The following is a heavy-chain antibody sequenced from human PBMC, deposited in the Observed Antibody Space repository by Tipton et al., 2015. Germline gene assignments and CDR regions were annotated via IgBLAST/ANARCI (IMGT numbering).Heavy chain of an antibody. CDR2: IIPIYNTS. J-gene: IGHJ4*02. CDR3: ARDRGTSWYTLGY. CDR1: GGTFSNHA. D-gene: IGHD2-2*02. V-gene: IGHV1-69*01. Sequence: QLVQSGADVKKPGSSVKVSCKASGGTFSNHAISWVRQAPGQGLEWMGGIIPIYNTSNYAQKFQGRVTITADESTGTAYMELSSLRSEDTAVYYCARDRGTSWYTLGYWGQGTLVSVSS.